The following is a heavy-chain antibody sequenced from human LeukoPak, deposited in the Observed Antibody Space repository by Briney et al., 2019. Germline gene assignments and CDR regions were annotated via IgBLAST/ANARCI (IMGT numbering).Heavy chain of an antibody. CDR2: ISYDGSNK. CDR3: AKSDLGHRSRQVGHFDY. Sequence: PGRSLRLSCAASGFTFSTYGMHWVRQAPGKGLEGAAVISYDGSNKYYTDSVKGRFTISRDNSKNTLYLQMNSLRTEDTAVYYCAKSDLGHRSRQVGHFDYWGQGTLVTVSS. CDR1: GFTFSTYG. V-gene: IGHV3-30*18. D-gene: IGHD2-15*01. J-gene: IGHJ4*02.